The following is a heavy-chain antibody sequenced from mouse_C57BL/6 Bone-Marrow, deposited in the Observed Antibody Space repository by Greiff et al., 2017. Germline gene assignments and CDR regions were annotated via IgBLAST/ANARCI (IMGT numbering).Heavy chain of an antibody. Sequence: EVQLQQSGAELVRPGASVKLSCTASGFNIKDDYMHWVKQRPEQGLEWIGWIDPEIGDTEYASKFQGKATITADTSSNTTYLQLSSLTSEDTAVYYCTTVDYYNYWGQGTTLTVSS. D-gene: IGHD1-1*01. CDR2: IDPEIGDT. CDR3: TTVDYYNY. CDR1: GFNIKDDY. V-gene: IGHV14-4*01. J-gene: IGHJ2*01.